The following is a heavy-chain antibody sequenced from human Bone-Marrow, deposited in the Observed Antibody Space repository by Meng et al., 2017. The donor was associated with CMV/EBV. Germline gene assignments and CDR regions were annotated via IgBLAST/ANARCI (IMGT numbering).Heavy chain of an antibody. CDR2: INPNSGGT. D-gene: IGHD6-6*01. CDR1: GYTFTGYY. Sequence: PSVKVSCKASGYTFTGYYMHWVRQAPGQGLEWMGWINPNSGGTNYAPKFQGRVTLTKDTSISTSYMELSGLRSDDTAVYYCASDITVIAARLAHWGQGTQVTVSS. V-gene: IGHV1-2*02. J-gene: IGHJ1*01. CDR3: ASDITVIAARLAH.